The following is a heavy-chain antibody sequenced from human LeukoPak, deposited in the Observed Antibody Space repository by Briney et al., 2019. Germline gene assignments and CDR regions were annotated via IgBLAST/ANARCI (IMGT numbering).Heavy chain of an antibody. J-gene: IGHJ4*02. Sequence: SETLSLTCTVSGGTINTYYWNWIRQPPGKGLEWIGYIYSSGRNKYNPSLKSRVTISVDTTKNQFSLRLSSVSAADTAVYYCAGVRGIVDTVNYFDYGGQGTLVTVSS. D-gene: IGHD5-12*01. V-gene: IGHV4-59*01. CDR1: GGTINTYY. CDR3: AGVRGIVDTVNYFDY. CDR2: IYSSGRN.